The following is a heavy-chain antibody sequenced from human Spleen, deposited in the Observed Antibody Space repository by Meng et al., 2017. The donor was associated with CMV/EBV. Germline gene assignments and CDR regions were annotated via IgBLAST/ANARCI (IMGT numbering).Heavy chain of an antibody. CDR3: VRDGVLARALNWFDP. V-gene: IGHV4-61*01. D-gene: IGHD2/OR15-2a*01. CDR2: IYYSGST. CDR1: GGSVSSGSYY. Sequence: SETLSLTCTVSGGSVSSGSYYWSWIRQPPGKGLEWIGYIYYSGSTNYNPSLKSRVTISLDTSKNQFSLKLSSVTAADTAIYYCVRDGVLARALNWFDPWGPGTLVTVSS. J-gene: IGHJ5*02.